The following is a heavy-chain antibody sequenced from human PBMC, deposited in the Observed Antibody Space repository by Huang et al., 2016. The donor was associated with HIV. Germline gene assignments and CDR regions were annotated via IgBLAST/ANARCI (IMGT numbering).Heavy chain of an antibody. CDR1: TFTFGAYW. CDR2: IKQDESEK. Sequence: VESGGRLVQPGGSLRLSCVGSTFTFGAYWMSWVRQSPGKGLEWVANIKQDESEKYYVESVKGRFKISRDNAKKVLFLEMNNVRVEDTATYYCATKTAAMDIWGQGTTVTVS. D-gene: IGHD1-7*01. V-gene: IGHV3-7*01. J-gene: IGHJ6*02. CDR3: ATKTAAMDI.